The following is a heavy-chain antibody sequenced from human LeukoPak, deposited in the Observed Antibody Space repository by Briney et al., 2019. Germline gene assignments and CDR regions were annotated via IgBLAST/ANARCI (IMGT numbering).Heavy chain of an antibody. CDR3: ARLGLYGGSGLFYFDY. CDR2: INHSGST. J-gene: IGHJ4*02. CDR1: GYSISSGYY. V-gene: IGHV4-38-2*02. Sequence: SETLSLTCTVSGYSISSGYYWSWIRQPPGKGLEWIGEINHSGSTNYNPSLKSRVTISVDTSKNQFSLKLSSVTAADTAVYYCARLGLYGGSGLFYFDYWGQGTLVTVSS. D-gene: IGHD2-15*01.